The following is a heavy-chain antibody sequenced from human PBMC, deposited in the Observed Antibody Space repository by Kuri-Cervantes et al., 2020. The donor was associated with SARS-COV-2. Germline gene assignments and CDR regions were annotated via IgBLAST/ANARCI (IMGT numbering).Heavy chain of an antibody. Sequence: ASVKVSCKASGYTFTGYYMHWVRQAPGQGLEWMGWINSNSGGTNYAQKFQGRVTMTRDTSTSTAYMELRSLRSDDTAVYYCARDQGVDTAMVDFDYWGQGTLVTVSS. V-gene: IGHV1-2*02. CDR1: GYTFTGYY. CDR3: ARDQGVDTAMVDFDY. D-gene: IGHD5-18*01. CDR2: INSNSGGT. J-gene: IGHJ4*02.